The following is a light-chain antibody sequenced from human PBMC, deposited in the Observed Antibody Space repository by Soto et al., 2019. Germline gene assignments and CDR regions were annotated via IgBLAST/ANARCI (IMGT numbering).Light chain of an antibody. V-gene: IGKV3-11*01. Sequence: DIVLTQSPATLSLSPGDRVTLSCRASQTVGWYLSWYQHSPGQGPRLLVYDASNRATGVPARFSGSGSETDFTLTISSLEPEDFAVYYCQQRLHWPITFGQGTRLEIK. J-gene: IGKJ5*01. CDR1: QTVGWY. CDR3: QQRLHWPIT. CDR2: DAS.